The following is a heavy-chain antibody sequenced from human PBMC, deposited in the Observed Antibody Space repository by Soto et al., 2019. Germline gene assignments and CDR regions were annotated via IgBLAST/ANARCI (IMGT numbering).Heavy chain of an antibody. V-gene: IGHV1-69*13. CDR1: GGTFSSYA. Sequence: ASVKVSCKASGGTFSSYAISWVRQAPGQGLEWKGGIIPIFGTANYAQKFQGRVTITADESTSTAYMELSSLRSEDTAVYYCARDNGDYEYYFDYWGQGTLVTVSS. CDR3: ARDNGDYEYYFDY. J-gene: IGHJ4*02. D-gene: IGHD4-17*01. CDR2: IIPIFGTA.